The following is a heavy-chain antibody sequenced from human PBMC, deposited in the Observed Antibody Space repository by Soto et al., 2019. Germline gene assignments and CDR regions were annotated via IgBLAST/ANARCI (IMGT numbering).Heavy chain of an antibody. Sequence: QVQLVESGGGVVQPGRSLRLSGAASGFTFDNYGLHWVRQAPGKGLECVAVISYAGSKKFYADSVTGRFTISRDNSKNTLYLQMNTLRVEDTAVYYCAKDLDVVVVVTATRGLDVWGQGTTVTVSS. V-gene: IGHV3-30*18. D-gene: IGHD2-15*01. J-gene: IGHJ6*02. CDR1: GFTFDNYG. CDR3: AKDLDVVVVVTATRGLDV. CDR2: ISYAGSKK.